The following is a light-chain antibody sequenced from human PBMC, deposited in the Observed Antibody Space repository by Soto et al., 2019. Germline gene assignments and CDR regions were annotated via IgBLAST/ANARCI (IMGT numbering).Light chain of an antibody. CDR1: SRDVGGYNY. V-gene: IGLV2-14*01. Sequence: SALTQPASVSESPGQSITISFTGTSRDVGGYNYVSWYQQHPGEVPRLVIYEVSNRPSGVSSRFSGSKSGNTASLTISGLLAEDEADYYCSSYTSSSTYVFGTGTKVTVL. CDR2: EVS. CDR3: SSYTSSSTYV. J-gene: IGLJ1*01.